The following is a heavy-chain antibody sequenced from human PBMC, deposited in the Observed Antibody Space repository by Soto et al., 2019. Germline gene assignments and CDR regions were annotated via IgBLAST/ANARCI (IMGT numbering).Heavy chain of an antibody. CDR1: GFTVISNY. J-gene: IGHJ4*02. Sequence: GGSLRLSCAASGFTVISNYMSWVRQAPGKGLEWVSVIYSGGGTYYADPVKGRFTISSDNSKNTLYLQMNSLRAEDTAVYYCARRYCSSTSCYDGEFGYWGQGTLVTVSS. D-gene: IGHD2-2*01. V-gene: IGHV3-66*01. CDR2: IYSGGGT. CDR3: ARRYCSSTSCYDGEFGY.